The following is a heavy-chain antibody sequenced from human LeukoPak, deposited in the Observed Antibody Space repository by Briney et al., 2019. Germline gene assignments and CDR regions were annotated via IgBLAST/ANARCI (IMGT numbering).Heavy chain of an antibody. CDR2: INPNSGGT. D-gene: IGHD6-13*01. CDR1: GYTFTDYY. Sequence: ASVNVSCKASGYTFTDYYMHWVRQDPGQGLEWMGWINPNSGGTNYAQKFQGRVTMTTDTSISTAYMEVSRLRSDDTAVYYCARVRIGQQLDKYYYYAMDVWGQGTTVTVSS. J-gene: IGHJ6*02. V-gene: IGHV1-2*02. CDR3: ARVRIGQQLDKYYYYAMDV.